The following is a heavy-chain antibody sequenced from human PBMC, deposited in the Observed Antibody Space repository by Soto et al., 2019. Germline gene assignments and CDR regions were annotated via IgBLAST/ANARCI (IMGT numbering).Heavy chain of an antibody. V-gene: IGHV3-23*01. CDR3: AKDSRGDSSSWYWFDP. Sequence: GGSLRLSCAASGFTFSSYAMSWVRQAPGKGLEWVSAISGSGGSTYYADSVKGRFTISRDNSKNTLYLQMNSLRAEDTAVYYCAKDSRGDSSSWYWFDPWGQGTLVTVSS. CDR2: ISGSGGST. J-gene: IGHJ5*02. CDR1: GFTFSSYA. D-gene: IGHD6-13*01.